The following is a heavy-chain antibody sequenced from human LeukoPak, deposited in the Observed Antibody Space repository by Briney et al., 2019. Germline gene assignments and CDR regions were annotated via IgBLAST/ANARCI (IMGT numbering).Heavy chain of an antibody. J-gene: IGHJ4*02. CDR1: GFTFGTFH. D-gene: IGHD3-3*01. CDR2: INHSGST. CDR3: ARGLVVLRFIHSLGTYYFDY. V-gene: IGHV4-34*01. Sequence: GSLRLSCAASGFTFGTFHMSWLPQPPGKGLEGFGEINHSGSTNYNPSLKSRVTIAVDTSDNQFSLKLSSVAAADTAVYYCARGLVVLRFIHSLGTYYFDYWGQGTLVTVSS.